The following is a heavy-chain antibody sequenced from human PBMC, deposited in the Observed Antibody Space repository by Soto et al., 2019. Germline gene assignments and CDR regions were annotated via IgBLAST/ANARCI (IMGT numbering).Heavy chain of an antibody. CDR1: GFSFSNYG. CDR2: VSFDGSSS. J-gene: IGHJ6*02. V-gene: IGHV3-30*18. Sequence: QVLLVESGGGVVQPGRSLRLSCEASGFSFSNYGMHWVRQAPGKGLEWVAVVSFDGSSSFYADSVKGRFTISRDNSKNTVFLQMNSLKPEDTGVYYCAKLPATEDYYGMDVWGQGTTVTVSS. CDR3: AKLPATEDYYGMDV.